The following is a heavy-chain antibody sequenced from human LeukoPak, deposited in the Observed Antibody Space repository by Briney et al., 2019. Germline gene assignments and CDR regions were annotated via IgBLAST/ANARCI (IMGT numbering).Heavy chain of an antibody. J-gene: IGHJ4*02. CDR3: AKGSYYYGSGIGY. D-gene: IGHD3-10*01. CDR1: GFTFSSYA. CDR2: ISGSGGST. V-gene: IGHV3-23*01. Sequence: GGSLRLSCAASGFTFSSYAMSWVRQAPGKGLEWVSAISGSGGSTYYADSVKGRFTVSRDNSKNTLYLQMNSLRAEDTAVYYCAKGSYYYGSGIGYWGQGTLVTVSS.